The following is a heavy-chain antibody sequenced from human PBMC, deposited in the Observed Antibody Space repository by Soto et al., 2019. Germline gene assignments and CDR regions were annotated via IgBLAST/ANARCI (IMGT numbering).Heavy chain of an antibody. CDR2: VTGDGHTI. Sequence: LRLSCAASGFTFANSWMHWIRQAPGKGPEWVSRVTGDGHTIQYADSVKGRFTVSRDNAKNTLYLQMNGLRAEDTAVYYCATAEVDYWGPGTLVTVSS. J-gene: IGHJ4*02. CDR1: GFTFANSW. CDR3: ATAEVDY. V-gene: IGHV3-74*01.